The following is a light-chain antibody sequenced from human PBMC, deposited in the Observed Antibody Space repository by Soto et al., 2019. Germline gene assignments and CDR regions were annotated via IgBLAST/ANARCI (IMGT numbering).Light chain of an antibody. CDR2: EVS. CDR1: SSDVGGYNY. J-gene: IGLJ1*01. V-gene: IGLV2-14*01. Sequence: QSMLTQPASVSGSPGQSITISCTGTSSDVGGYNYVSWYQQHPGKAPKLMIYEVSNRPSGVSNRFSGSKSGNTASLTISGLQAEDEADYYCCSYTTSRTLVFGTGTKVTVL. CDR3: CSYTTSRTLV.